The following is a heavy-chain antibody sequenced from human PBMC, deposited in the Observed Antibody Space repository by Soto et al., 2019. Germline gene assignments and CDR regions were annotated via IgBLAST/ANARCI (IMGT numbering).Heavy chain of an antibody. V-gene: IGHV3-64D*06. D-gene: IGHD2-15*01. J-gene: IGHJ4*02. CDR3: VKQAHGLDGVAFDY. CDR2: VSTSGRST. Sequence: GGSLRLSCSASGFIFSESTIYWVRQVPGKGLEAISAVSTSGRSTYYADSVKDRFTIFRDNSKNTLFLQMGSLRPEDTAIYYCVKQAHGLDGVAFDYWGQGTQVTVS. CDR1: GFIFSEST.